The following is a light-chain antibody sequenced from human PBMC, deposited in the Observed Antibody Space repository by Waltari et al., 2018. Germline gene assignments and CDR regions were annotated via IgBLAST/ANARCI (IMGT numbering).Light chain of an antibody. J-gene: IGLJ3*02. Sequence: QSALTQPASVSGSPGQSISISCIGTSSDIGTFNLVSWYLQYPGTAPKLLIYHVSQRPSGVSNRFSGSKSGTTASLTISGLQAEDEAIYYCCSYAGSRTWVFGGGAKLTVL. CDR3: CSYAGSRTWV. CDR2: HVS. CDR1: SSDIGTFNL. V-gene: IGLV2-23*02.